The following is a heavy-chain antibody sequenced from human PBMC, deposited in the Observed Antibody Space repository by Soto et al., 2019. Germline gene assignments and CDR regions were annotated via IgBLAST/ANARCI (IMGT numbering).Heavy chain of an antibody. CDR2: TRNKANSYTT. Sequence: GGSLRLSCAASGFTFSDHYMDWVRQAPGKGLEWVGRTRNKANSYTTEYAASVKGRFTISRDDSKNSLYLQMNSLKTEDTAVYYCDRIVGATTVDYWGQGTLVTVSS. CDR3: DRIVGATTVDY. CDR1: GFTFSDHY. D-gene: IGHD1-26*01. J-gene: IGHJ4*02. V-gene: IGHV3-72*01.